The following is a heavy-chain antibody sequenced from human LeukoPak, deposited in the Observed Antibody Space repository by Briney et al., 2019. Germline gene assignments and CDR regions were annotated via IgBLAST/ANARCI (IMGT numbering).Heavy chain of an antibody. V-gene: IGHV1-2*02. CDR1: GYTFTGYY. Sequence: ASVKVSCKASGYTFTGYYMHWVRQAPGQGLEWMGWINPNSGGTNYAQKSQGRVTMTRDTSISTAYMELSRLRSDDTAVYYCARAAAGTGGYFDYWGQGILVTVSS. D-gene: IGHD6-13*01. J-gene: IGHJ4*02. CDR3: ARAAAGTGGYFDY. CDR2: INPNSGGT.